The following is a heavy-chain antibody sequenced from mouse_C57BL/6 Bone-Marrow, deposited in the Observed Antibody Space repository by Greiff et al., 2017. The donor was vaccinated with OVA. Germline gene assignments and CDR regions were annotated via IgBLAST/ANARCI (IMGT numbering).Heavy chain of an antibody. V-gene: IGHV1-5*01. D-gene: IGHD1-2*01. CDR2: IYPGNSDT. CDR1: GYTFTSYW. Sequence: EVQLQQSGTVLARPGASVKLSCKTSGYTFTSYWMHWVKQRPGQGLEWIGAIYPGNSDTSYNQKFKGKAKLTAVTSASTAYMELSSLTNEDSAVYYCTRREGTTAARGYAMDYWGQGTSVTVSS. CDR3: TRREGTTAARGYAMDY. J-gene: IGHJ4*01.